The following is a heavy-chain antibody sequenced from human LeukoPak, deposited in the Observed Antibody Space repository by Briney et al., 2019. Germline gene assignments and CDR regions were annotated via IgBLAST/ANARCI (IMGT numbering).Heavy chain of an antibody. CDR3: AKAQARDKGHY. J-gene: IGHJ4*02. Sequence: PGGSLTLSCAVSGFPFSSCDTSGVRQAPGKGLERVSVITGSGDSTYYGDSVKGRFTISRDNSQNTLFLQRTRLRTEDTAIYYCAKAQARDKGHYWGQGTLVTVSS. CDR1: GFPFSSCD. CDR2: ITGSGDST. V-gene: IGHV3-23*01.